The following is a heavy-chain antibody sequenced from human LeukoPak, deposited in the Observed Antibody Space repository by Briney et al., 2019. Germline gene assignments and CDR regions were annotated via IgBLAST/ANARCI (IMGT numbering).Heavy chain of an antibody. J-gene: IGHJ4*02. V-gene: IGHV1-2*02. CDR3: ARQIRDYYASSGYYNLGY. CDR1: GYTFTGYN. Sequence: ASVKVSCKASGYTFTGYNMNWLRQPPGQGLEWMGWINPKSGGTNYEQKFQGRVAMTSDKSMSTAHMELGSLRSDDTAMYYCARQIRDYYASSGYYNLGYWGQGTLVTVSS. CDR2: INPKSGGT. D-gene: IGHD3-22*01.